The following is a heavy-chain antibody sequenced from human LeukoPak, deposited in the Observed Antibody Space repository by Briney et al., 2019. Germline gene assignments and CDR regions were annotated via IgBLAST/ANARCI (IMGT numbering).Heavy chain of an antibody. V-gene: IGHV7-4-1*01. J-gene: IGHJ4*02. Sequence: ASVKVSCKASGYTLTTYAMNWVRQAPGQGLEWMGWINTNTGNPTYAQGFTGRFVFSLDTSVSTADLQIYSLQSEDTAVYYCARARGCSGGNCYSEYWGQGTLVTVAS. CDR1: GYTLTTYA. CDR3: ARARGCSGGNCYSEY. CDR2: INTNTGNP. D-gene: IGHD2-15*01.